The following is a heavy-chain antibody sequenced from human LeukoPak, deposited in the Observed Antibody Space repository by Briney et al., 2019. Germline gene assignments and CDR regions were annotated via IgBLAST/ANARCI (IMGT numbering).Heavy chain of an antibody. CDR3: ARVGLGIYIPSAFDI. Sequence: ASVKVSCKASGYTFTSYDINWVRQATGQGLEWMGWMNPNSGNTGYAQKFQGRATMTRNTSISTAYMELSSLGSEDTAVYYCARVGLGIYIPSAFDIWGQGTMVTVSS. CDR2: MNPNSGNT. D-gene: IGHD6-19*01. J-gene: IGHJ3*02. V-gene: IGHV1-8*01. CDR1: GYTFTSYD.